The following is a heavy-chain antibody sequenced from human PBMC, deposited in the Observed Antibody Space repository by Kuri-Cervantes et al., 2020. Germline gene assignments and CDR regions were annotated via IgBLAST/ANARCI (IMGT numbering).Heavy chain of an antibody. Sequence: GSLRLSCTVSGGSVSSGSSFWSWIRQPPGKGLEWIGYSYYSGGTKYNPPLSGRVTISVDTSRNQFSLKLSSVTAADTAVYYCARHPIVSDGANWFDPWGQGTLVTVSS. J-gene: IGHJ5*02. CDR3: ARHPIVSDGANWFDP. CDR1: GGSVSSGSSF. V-gene: IGHV4-61*01. D-gene: IGHD2/OR15-2a*01. CDR2: SYYSGGT.